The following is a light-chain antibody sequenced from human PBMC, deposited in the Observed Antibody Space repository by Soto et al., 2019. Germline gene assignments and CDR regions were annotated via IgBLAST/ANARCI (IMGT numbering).Light chain of an antibody. J-gene: IGLJ1*01. CDR3: QSYDSSLRYV. CDR2: GNS. Sequence: QSVLTQPPSVSGAPGQRVTISCTGSSSNIGAGYDVHWYQQLPGTAPKLLIYGNSNRPSGVPDRFSGSKSGTSASLAITGLQAEDEADYYCQSYDSSLRYVFGTGPSSPS. V-gene: IGLV1-40*01. CDR1: SSNIGAGYD.